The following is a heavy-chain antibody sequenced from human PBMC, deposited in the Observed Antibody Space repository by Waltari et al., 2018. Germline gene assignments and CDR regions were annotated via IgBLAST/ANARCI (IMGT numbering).Heavy chain of an antibody. V-gene: IGHV3-23*01. J-gene: IGHJ3*02. D-gene: IGHD3-22*01. CDR2: ISGSGGST. CDR3: AKERKGRGYYYDSSGYYAGDAFDI. CDR1: GFTFSSYA. Sequence: EVQLLESGGGLVQPGGSLRLSCAASGFTFSSYAMSWVRQAPGKGLEWVSAISGSGGSTYYADSVKGRLTISRDNAKNTLYLQMNSLRAEDTAVYYCAKERKGRGYYYDSSGYYAGDAFDIWGQGTMVTVSS.